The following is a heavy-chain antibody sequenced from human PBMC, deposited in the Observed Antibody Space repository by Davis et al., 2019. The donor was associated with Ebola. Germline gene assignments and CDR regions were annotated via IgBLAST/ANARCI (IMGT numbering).Heavy chain of an antibody. V-gene: IGHV1-2*04. CDR3: ARGQLAAAGTPIDY. Sequence: ASVKVSCKASGYTFTGYYMHWVRQAPGQGLEWMGWINPNSGGTNYAQKFQGWVTMTRDTSSTAYMELSRLRSDDTAVYYCARGQLAAAGTPIDYWGQGTLVTVSS. J-gene: IGHJ4*02. CDR2: INPNSGGT. CDR1: GYTFTGYY. D-gene: IGHD6-13*01.